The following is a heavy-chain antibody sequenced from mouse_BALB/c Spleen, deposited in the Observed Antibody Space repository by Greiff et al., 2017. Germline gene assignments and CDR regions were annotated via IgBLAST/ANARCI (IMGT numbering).Heavy chain of an antibody. J-gene: IGHJ2*01. CDR1: GYSITSDYA. CDR2: ISYSGST. CDR3: ARSGGNYYFDY. Sequence: EVQLQQSGPGLVKPSQSLSLTCTVTGYSITSDYAWNWIRQFPGNKLEWMGYISYSGSTSYNPSLKSQISITRDTSKNQFFLQLNSVTTEDTATYYCARSGGNYYFDYWGQGTTLTVSS. D-gene: IGHD2-1*01. V-gene: IGHV3-2*02.